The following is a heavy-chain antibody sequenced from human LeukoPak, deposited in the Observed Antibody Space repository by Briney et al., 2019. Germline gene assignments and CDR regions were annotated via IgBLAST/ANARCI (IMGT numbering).Heavy chain of an antibody. CDR2: IYSGGST. V-gene: IGHV3-53*01. CDR1: GFTVSSNY. Sequence: GGSLRLSCAASGFTVSSNYISWVRQAPGKGLEWVSVIYSGGSTYYANSVKGRFTISRDNSKNTLYLQMNSLRAEDTAVYYCASRGGSSGFDYWGQGTLVTVSS. CDR3: ASRGGSSGFDY. D-gene: IGHD2-15*01. J-gene: IGHJ4*02.